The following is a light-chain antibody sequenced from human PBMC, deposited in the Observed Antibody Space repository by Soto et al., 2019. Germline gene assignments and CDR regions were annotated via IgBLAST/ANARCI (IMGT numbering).Light chain of an antibody. CDR3: QQYNSYPWT. J-gene: IGKJ1*01. CDR1: QSISSW. V-gene: IGKV1-5*01. Sequence: DIQMTQSPSTLSASVGDRVTITCRASQSISSWLAWYQQKPGKAPKLLIYDASSLESGVPSRFSGSGSGTEFTRTISSRQPDDFATYYCQQYNSYPWTFGQGNKVEIK. CDR2: DAS.